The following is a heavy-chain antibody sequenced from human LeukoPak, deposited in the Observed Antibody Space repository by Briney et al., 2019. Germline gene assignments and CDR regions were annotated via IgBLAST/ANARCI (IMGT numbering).Heavy chain of an antibody. CDR2: INRSGST. J-gene: IGHJ4*02. CDR1: GESFSGYY. D-gene: IGHD2-21*02. Sequence: SETLSLTCAVYGESFSGYYWTWIRQPPGKGLEWIGEINRSGSTNYNPSLKSRVTISVDTSKNQFSLKLSSVTAADTAVYYCARVQPSCGGDCYPLDYWGQGTLVTVSS. V-gene: IGHV4-34*01. CDR3: ARVQPSCGGDCYPLDY.